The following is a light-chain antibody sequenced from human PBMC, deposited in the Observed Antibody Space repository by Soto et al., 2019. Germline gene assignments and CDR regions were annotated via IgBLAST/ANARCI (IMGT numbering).Light chain of an antibody. Sequence: DIVMTQSPDSLAVSLGERATINCKSSQSVLYSSNNKNYLAWYQQKPGQPPKLLIYWASTRESGVPDRFSGGGSGTDFTLTISSLQAEDVAVYYCQQYYGTPITFGQGTRLEIK. CDR2: WAS. V-gene: IGKV4-1*01. J-gene: IGKJ5*01. CDR3: QQYYGTPIT. CDR1: QSVLYSSNNKNY.